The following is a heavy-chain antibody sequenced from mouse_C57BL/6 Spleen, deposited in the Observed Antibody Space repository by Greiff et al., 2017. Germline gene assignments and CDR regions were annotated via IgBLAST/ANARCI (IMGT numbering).Heavy chain of an antibody. CDR1: GFTFSDYY. CDR3: ARRSPYYYGSSYFDY. D-gene: IGHD1-1*01. Sequence: EVHLVDSSFVFFHPLISIKLSCTSSGFTFSDYYMAWVRQVPEKGLEWVANINYDGSSTYYLDSLRSRFIISRDNAKNILYLQMSSLKSEDTATYYCARRSPYYYGSSYFDYWGQGTTLTVSS. J-gene: IGHJ2*01. V-gene: IGHV5-16*01. CDR2: INYDGSST.